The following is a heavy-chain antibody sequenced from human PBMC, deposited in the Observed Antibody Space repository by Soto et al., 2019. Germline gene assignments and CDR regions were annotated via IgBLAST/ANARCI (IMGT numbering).Heavy chain of an antibody. CDR1: GYTFSIYD. V-gene: IGHV1-8*01. D-gene: IGHD3-10*01. CDR3: AKSRWSSALDYYLFLDV. CDR2: MNPNTGDT. J-gene: IGHJ6*03. Sequence: QVQLVQSGAEVKNPGASVKVSCKASGYTFSIYDINWVRQATGQGLEWMGWMNPNTGDTVYAQKFQGRGTMTGSTSISTTHMELHNLQFEDPAVYYCAKSRWSSALDYYLFLDVWGKGTTLTVSS.